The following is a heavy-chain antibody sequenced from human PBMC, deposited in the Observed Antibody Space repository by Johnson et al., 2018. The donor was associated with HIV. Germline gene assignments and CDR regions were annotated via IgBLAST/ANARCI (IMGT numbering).Heavy chain of an antibody. CDR1: GFTFSSYG. V-gene: IGHV3-30*02. D-gene: IGHD3-22*01. J-gene: IGHJ3*02. CDR2: IRYDGSNK. Sequence: QVLLVESGGGVVQPGGSLRLSCAASGFTFSSYGMHWVRQAPGKGLEWVAFIRYDGSNKYYADSVKGRFTISRDNSKDTLYLQMNSLRAEDTAVYYCARDPSYDMAHTDGFDIWGQGTMVTVSS. CDR3: ARDPSYDMAHTDGFDI.